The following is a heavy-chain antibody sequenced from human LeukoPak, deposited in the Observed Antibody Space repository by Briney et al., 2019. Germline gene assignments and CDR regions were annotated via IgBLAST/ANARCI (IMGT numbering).Heavy chain of an antibody. CDR3: GKGGRYYELYN. D-gene: IGHD1-26*01. J-gene: IGHJ4*02. CDR1: GFTFENYA. Sequence: GGSLRLSCVASGFTFENYAMHWVRQAPGKGLEWVSGISWNSGSIGCADSVKGRFTISRDNAKNSLYVQMNSLRAEDMALYYCGKGGRYYELYNWGQGTLVTVSS. V-gene: IGHV3-9*03. CDR2: ISWNSGSI.